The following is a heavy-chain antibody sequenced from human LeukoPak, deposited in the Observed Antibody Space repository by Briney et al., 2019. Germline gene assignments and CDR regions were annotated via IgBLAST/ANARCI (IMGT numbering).Heavy chain of an antibody. V-gene: IGHV1-18*04. CDR1: GYTFTSYG. J-gene: IGHJ4*02. Sequence: ASVKVSCKASGYTFTSYGISWVRQAPGQGLEWMGWISAYNGNTNYAQKLQGRVTMTTDTSTSTAYMELRSLRSDDTAVYYCARDPLPVDTAMVWRSGAEYFDYWGQGTLVTVSS. CDR3: ARDPLPVDTAMVWRSGAEYFDY. D-gene: IGHD5-18*01. CDR2: ISAYNGNT.